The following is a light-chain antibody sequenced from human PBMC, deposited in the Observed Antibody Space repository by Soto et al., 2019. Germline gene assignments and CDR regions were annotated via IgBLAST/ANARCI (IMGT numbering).Light chain of an antibody. CDR3: QSYDRSLSGSVV. J-gene: IGLJ2*01. Sequence: QSVLTQPPSVSGAPGQRVTISCTGSSPNIGADYDVHWYQHHPGTAPKLLIYDNRNRPSGVPDRFSGSKSGTSASLAITGLQAEDEADYYCQSYDRSLSGSVVFGGGTKLTVL. CDR2: DNR. V-gene: IGLV1-40*01. CDR1: SPNIGADYD.